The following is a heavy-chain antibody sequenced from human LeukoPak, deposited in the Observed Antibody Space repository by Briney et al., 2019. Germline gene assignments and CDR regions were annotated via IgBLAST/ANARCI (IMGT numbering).Heavy chain of an antibody. CDR3: ARVVLRFGSLNWFDP. CDR1: GYTFTSYG. CDR2: ISAYNGNT. J-gene: IGHJ5*02. V-gene: IGHV1-18*01. Sequence: ASVKVSCKASGYTFTSYGISWVRQAPGQGLEWMGWISAYNGNTNYAQKLQGRVTMTTDTSTSTAYMELRSLRSDDTAVYYCARVVLRFGSLNWFDPWGQGTLVTVSS. D-gene: IGHD3-10*01.